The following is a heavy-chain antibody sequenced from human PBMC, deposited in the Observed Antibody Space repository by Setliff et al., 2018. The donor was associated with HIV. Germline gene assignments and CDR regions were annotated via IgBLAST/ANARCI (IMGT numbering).Heavy chain of an antibody. D-gene: IGHD4-17*01. CDR2: IDYNGNT. J-gene: IGHJ4*02. Sequence: PSETLSLTCTVSGGSISSYYWSWIRQPPGKGLEWIGYIDYNGNTNYNPSLKSRVTISVDTSNNQLSLKLSSVTAADTAVYYCAREIYGGNSRPFDYWGQGTLVTVS. CDR1: GGSISSYY. V-gene: IGHV4-59*01. CDR3: AREIYGGNSRPFDY.